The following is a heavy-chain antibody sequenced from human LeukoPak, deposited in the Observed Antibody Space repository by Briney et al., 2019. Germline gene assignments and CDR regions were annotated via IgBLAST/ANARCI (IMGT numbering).Heavy chain of an antibody. V-gene: IGHV4-34*01. CDR2: ITHSGST. CDR3: ARGHIPRYYYYTDV. J-gene: IGHJ6*03. Sequence: SETLSLTCAVYGGSFSGYYWSWIRQPPGKGLEWIGEITHSGSTNYNPSLKSRVTISVDTSKNQFSLKLSSVTAADTAVYYCARGHIPRYYYYTDVWGKGTTVTVSS. CDR1: GGSFSGYY.